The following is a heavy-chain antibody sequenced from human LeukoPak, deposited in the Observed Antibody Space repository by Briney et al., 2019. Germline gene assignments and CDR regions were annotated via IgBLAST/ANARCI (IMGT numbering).Heavy chain of an antibody. V-gene: IGHV3-48*04. D-gene: IGHD3-22*01. CDR2: ISSSSSTI. J-gene: IGHJ4*02. CDR1: GFTFSTYS. CDR3: ARGPRTYDSSAYYYY. Sequence: GGSLRLSCAASGFTFSTYSMNWVRQAPGRGLEWVSYISSSSSTIYYADSVKGRFTISRDNAKNSLYLQMNTLRAEDTAVYFCARGPRTYDSSAYYYYWGQGTLVTVSS.